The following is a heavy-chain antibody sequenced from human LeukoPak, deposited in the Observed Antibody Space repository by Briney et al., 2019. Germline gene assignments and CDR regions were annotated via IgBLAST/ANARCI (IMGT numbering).Heavy chain of an antibody. D-gene: IGHD6-19*01. CDR1: GYTFTSYG. CDR3: ARVTIRRHRIAVAGNY. V-gene: IGHV1-18*01. J-gene: IGHJ4*02. CDR2: ISAYNGNT. Sequence: ASVKVSCKASGYTFTSYGSSWVRQAPGQGLEWMGWISAYNGNTNYAQKLQGRVTMTTDTSTSTAYMELRSLRSDDTAVYYCARVTIRRHRIAVAGNYWGQGTLVTVSS.